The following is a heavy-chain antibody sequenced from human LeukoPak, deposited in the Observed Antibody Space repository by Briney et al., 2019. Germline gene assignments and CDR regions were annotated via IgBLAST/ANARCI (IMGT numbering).Heavy chain of an antibody. Sequence: SETLSLTCAVYGVSFSGYYWSWIRQPPGKGLEWIGEINHSGSTNYNPSLKSRVTISVDTSKNQFSLKLSSVTAADTAVYYCARPPGYYYYYYGMDVWGQGTTVTVSS. V-gene: IGHV4-34*01. CDR2: INHSGST. D-gene: IGHD7-27*01. CDR3: ARPPGYYYYYYGMDV. CDR1: GVSFSGYY. J-gene: IGHJ6*02.